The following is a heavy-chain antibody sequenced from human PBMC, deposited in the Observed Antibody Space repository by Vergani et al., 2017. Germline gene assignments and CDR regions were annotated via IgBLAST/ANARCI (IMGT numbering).Heavy chain of an antibody. CDR1: GGSISSGGYY. V-gene: IGHV4-31*03. Sequence: QVQLQESGPGLLKPSQTLSLTCTVSGGSISSGGYYWSWIRQHPGKGLEWIGYIYYSGSTYYNPSLKSRVTISVDTSKNQFSLKLNSVTAADTAMYYCARMGGYDEGDAFRIGYFDSWGPGILVTVSS. J-gene: IGHJ4*02. CDR3: ARMGGYDEGDAFRIGYFDS. D-gene: IGHD3-22*01. CDR2: IYYSGST.